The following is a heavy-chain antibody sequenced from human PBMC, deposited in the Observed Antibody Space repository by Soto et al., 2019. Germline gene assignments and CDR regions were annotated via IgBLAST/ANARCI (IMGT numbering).Heavy chain of an antibody. CDR1: GYSLTVLS. D-gene: IGHD6-19*01. CDR3: TRAIQWLDAFDI. V-gene: IGHV1-24*01. Sequence: ASVKVSCQVSGYSLTVLSMHWVRQAPGKGLEWMGGFDPEDGETIYAASVKGRFTISRDDSKSIAYLQMNSLKTEDTAVYYCTRAIQWLDAFDIWGQGTMVTVSS. CDR2: FDPEDGET. J-gene: IGHJ3*02.